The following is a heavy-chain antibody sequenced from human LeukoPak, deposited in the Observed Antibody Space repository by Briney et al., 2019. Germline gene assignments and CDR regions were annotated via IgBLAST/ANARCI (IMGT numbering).Heavy chain of an antibody. Sequence: GGSLRLSCAASGFTFSSYWVHWVRQAPGKGLVWVSRISDGGSTTTYADSVKGRFTISRDNAKDTLYLQMNGLRAEDTAVYYCSRSAYYDGSGNYYDYWGQGTLVTVSS. V-gene: IGHV3-74*01. D-gene: IGHD3-22*01. CDR3: SRSAYYDGSGNYYDY. CDR1: GFTFSSYW. CDR2: ISDGGSTT. J-gene: IGHJ4*02.